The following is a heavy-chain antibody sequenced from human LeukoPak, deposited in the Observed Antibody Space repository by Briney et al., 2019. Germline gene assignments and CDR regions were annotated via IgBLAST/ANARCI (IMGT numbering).Heavy chain of an antibody. CDR3: ARDSIRGVIPY. Sequence: SVKVSCKASGGTFSSYAISWVRQAPGQGLEWMGRIIPILGIANYAQKFQGRVTITADKSTSTAYMELSSLRSEDTAVYYCARDSIRGVIPYWGQGTLVTVSS. D-gene: IGHD3-10*01. V-gene: IGHV1-69*04. CDR2: IIPILGIA. J-gene: IGHJ4*02. CDR1: GGTFSSYA.